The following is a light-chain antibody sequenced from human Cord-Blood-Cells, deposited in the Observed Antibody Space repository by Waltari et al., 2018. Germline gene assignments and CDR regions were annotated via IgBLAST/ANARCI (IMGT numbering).Light chain of an antibody. V-gene: IGLV2-14*01. CDR1: SSDVGGYNY. CDR3: SSYTSSSTLYV. J-gene: IGLJ1*01. CDR2: DVS. Sequence: QSALTQPASVSGSPGQSITISCTGTSSDVGGYNYVSCYQQHPGKAPKHMIYDVSHRPSGVSNRFSGSKSGSTASLTISVLQAEDEADYYCSSYTSSSTLYVFGTGTKVTVL.